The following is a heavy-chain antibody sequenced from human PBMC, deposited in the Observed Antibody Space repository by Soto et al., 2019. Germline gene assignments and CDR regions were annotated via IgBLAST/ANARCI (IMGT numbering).Heavy chain of an antibody. D-gene: IGHD6-13*01. CDR2: INHSGST. J-gene: IGHJ4*02. CDR3: ARGTLIAAADY. V-gene: IGHV4-34*01. CDR1: GGSFSGYY. Sequence: SETLSLTCAVYGGSFSGYYWSWIRQPPGKGLEWIGEINHSGSTNYNPSLKSRVTISVDTSKNQFSLKLSSVTAADTAVYYCARGTLIAAADYWGQGTLVTVSS.